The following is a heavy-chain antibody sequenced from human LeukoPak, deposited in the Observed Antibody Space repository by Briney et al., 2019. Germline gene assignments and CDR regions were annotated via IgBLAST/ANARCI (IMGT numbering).Heavy chain of an antibody. CDR2: ISAYNGNT. J-gene: IGHJ5*02. CDR1: GYTFTSYG. Sequence: GASVKVSCKASGYTFTSYGISWVRQAPGQGLEWMGWISAYNGNTNYAQKLQGRVTMTTDTSTSTAYMELRSLRSDDTAVYYCARVLTTVYYNWFDPWGQGTLVTVSS. V-gene: IGHV1-18*04. CDR3: ARVLTTVYYNWFDP. D-gene: IGHD4-17*01.